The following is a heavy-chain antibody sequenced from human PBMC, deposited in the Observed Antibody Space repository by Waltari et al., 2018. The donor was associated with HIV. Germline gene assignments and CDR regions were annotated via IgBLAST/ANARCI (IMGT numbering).Heavy chain of an antibody. D-gene: IGHD5-12*01. J-gene: IGHJ4*02. CDR1: GGSISSYY. V-gene: IGHV4-59*01. Sequence: QVQLQESGPGLVKPSETLSLTCTVSGGSISSYYWSWIRQPPGKGLEWIGYIYYSGSTNYNPSLKSRVTISVDTSKNQFSLKLSSVTAADTAVYYCAGGGDIVALTWGYWGQGTLVTVSS. CDR2: IYYSGST. CDR3: AGGGDIVALTWGY.